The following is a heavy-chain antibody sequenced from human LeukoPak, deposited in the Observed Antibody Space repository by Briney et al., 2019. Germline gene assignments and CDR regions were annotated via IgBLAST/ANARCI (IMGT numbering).Heavy chain of an antibody. J-gene: IGHJ4*02. CDR2: IYSGGST. CDR1: GFTVSSNY. Sequence: GGSLRLSCAASGFTVSSNYMSWVRQAPGKGLEWVSVIYSGGSTYYADSVKGRFTISRDNAKNSLYLQMNSLRAEDTAVYYCAREGGGWYPPLDYWGQGTLVTVSS. D-gene: IGHD6-19*01. V-gene: IGHV3-66*01. CDR3: AREGGGWYPPLDY.